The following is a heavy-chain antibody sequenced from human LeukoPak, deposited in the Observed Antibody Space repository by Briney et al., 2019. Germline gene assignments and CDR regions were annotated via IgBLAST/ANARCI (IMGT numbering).Heavy chain of an antibody. V-gene: IGHV1-18*01. CDR3: ARGGSLAAAPHRYYFDY. D-gene: IGHD6-19*01. Sequence: ASVKVSCKASGYTFTSYGISWVRQAPGQGLEWMGWISAYNGNTNYAQKLQGRVTMTTDTSTSTVYMELSSLRSEDTALFYCARGGSLAAAPHRYYFDYWGQGTPVTVSS. CDR1: GYTFTSYG. J-gene: IGHJ4*02. CDR2: ISAYNGNT.